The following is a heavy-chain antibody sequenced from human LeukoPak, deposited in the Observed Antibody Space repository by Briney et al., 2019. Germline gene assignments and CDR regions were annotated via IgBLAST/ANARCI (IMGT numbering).Heavy chain of an antibody. CDR3: ASLQFTEYFQH. J-gene: IGHJ1*01. CDR1: GGSISSYY. CDR2: IYYSGST. V-gene: IGHV4-59*01. D-gene: IGHD5-24*01. Sequence: SEALSLTCTVPGGSISSYYWSWVRQPPGKGLEWIGYIYYSGSTNYNPSLKSRVTISVDTSKNQFSLKLSSVTAADTAVYYCASLQFTEYFQHWGQGTLVTVSS.